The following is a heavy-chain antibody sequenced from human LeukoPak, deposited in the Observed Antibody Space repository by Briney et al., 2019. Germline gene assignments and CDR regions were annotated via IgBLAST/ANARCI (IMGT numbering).Heavy chain of an antibody. CDR1: GFIFSSYG. J-gene: IGHJ4*02. Sequence: GGSLRLSCAASGFIFSSYGMHWVRQAPGKGLEWVAFIRYDGSKKYYADSVKGRFTISRDNSKNTLYLQMNSLRAEDTAVYYCAKSGIGGLRGGYFDYWGQGTLVTVSS. D-gene: IGHD4-17*01. CDR2: IRYDGSKK. CDR3: AKSGIGGLRGGYFDY. V-gene: IGHV3-30*02.